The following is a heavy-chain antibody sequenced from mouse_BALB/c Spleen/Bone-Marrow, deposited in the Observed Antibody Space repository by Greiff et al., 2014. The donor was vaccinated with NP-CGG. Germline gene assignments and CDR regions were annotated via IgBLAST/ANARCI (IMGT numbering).Heavy chain of an antibody. Sequence: VQLQQSGAELVKPGASVKLSCTASGFNIKDTYMHWVKQRPEQGLEWIGRIDPANGNTKYDPKFQGKATITADTSSNTAYLQLSSLTSEDTAVYYGGRVWSTYYYHAMDYLGQGTSVTVSS. D-gene: IGHD5-1*01. CDR3: GRVWSTYYYHAMDY. CDR2: IDPANGNT. CDR1: GFNIKDTY. V-gene: IGHV14-3*02. J-gene: IGHJ4*01.